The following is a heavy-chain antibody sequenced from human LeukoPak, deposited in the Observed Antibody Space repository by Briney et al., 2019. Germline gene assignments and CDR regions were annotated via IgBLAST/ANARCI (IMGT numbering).Heavy chain of an antibody. V-gene: IGHV4-34*01. CDR3: ARMGLELGYGMDV. D-gene: IGHD1-7*01. CDR2: INHSGST. Sequence: PSETPSLTCAVYGGSSSGYYWSWIRQPPGKGLEWIGEINHSGSTNYNPSLKSRVTISVDTSKNQFSLKLSSVTAADTAVYYCARMGLELGYGMDVWGQGTTVTVSS. J-gene: IGHJ6*02. CDR1: GGSSSGYY.